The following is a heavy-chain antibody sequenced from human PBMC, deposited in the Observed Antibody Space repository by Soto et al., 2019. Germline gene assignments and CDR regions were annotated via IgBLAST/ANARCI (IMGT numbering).Heavy chain of an antibody. Sequence: PSQTLSLTCAISGDSVSTNIAAWSWIRQSPSRGLEWLGRTLYRSSKWYNEYAVSVKSRTTINPDTSKNQFSLQLNSVTPEDTAMYYCARDAAPTLNYPHGMDVWGQGTAVTVSS. CDR2: TLYRSSKWYN. CDR3: ARDAAPTLNYPHGMDV. J-gene: IGHJ6*02. CDR1: GDSVSTNIAA. V-gene: IGHV6-1*01. D-gene: IGHD1-7*01.